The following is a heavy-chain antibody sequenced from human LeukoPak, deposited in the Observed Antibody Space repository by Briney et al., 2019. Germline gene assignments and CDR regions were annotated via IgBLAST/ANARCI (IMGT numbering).Heavy chain of an antibody. CDR3: ARESDRYCSSTSCPNWYDP. V-gene: IGHV4-39*07. J-gene: IGHJ5*02. Sequence: SETLSLTCTVSGGSITNSYYYWGRIRQPPGTGLEWIGSIYYSGSTYYNPSFKSRVTISVDTSKNQFSLKLSSVTAADTAVYYCARESDRYCSSTSCPNWYDPWGQGTLVTVSS. D-gene: IGHD2-2*01. CDR1: GGSITNSYYY. CDR2: IYYSGST.